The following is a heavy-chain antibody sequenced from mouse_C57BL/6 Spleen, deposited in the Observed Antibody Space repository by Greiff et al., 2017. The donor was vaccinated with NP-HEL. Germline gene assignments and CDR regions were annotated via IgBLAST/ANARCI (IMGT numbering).Heavy chain of an antibody. D-gene: IGHD1-1*01. CDR3: AREGVSYGAMDY. V-gene: IGHV1-82*01. Sequence: QVQLQQSGPELVKPGASVKISCKASGYAFSSSWMNWVKQRPGKGLEWIGRIYPGDGDTNYNGKFKGKATLTADKSSSTAYMQLSSLTSEDSAVYFCAREGVSYGAMDYWGQGTSVTVSS. CDR2: IYPGDGDT. CDR1: GYAFSSSW. J-gene: IGHJ4*01.